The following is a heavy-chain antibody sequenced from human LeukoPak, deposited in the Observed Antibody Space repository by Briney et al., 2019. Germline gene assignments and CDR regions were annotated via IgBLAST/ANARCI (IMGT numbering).Heavy chain of an antibody. V-gene: IGHV3-21*04. Sequence: GGSLRLSCVASGFTFSDYSMDWVRQSPGKGLEWVASISSSTTYIFYADSVKGRFTISRDNAKNSLYLQMNSLRAEDTAVYYCARDPRSLGGLPHFDYWGQGTLVTVSS. CDR2: ISSSTTYI. CDR3: ARDPRSLGGLPHFDY. D-gene: IGHD3-16*01. CDR1: GFTFSDYS. J-gene: IGHJ4*02.